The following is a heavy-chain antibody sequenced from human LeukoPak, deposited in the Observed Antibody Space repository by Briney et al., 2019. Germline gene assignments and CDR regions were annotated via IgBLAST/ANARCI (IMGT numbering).Heavy chain of an antibody. CDR3: AKGGLFGSGNSLDS. CDR1: GGFFRDYY. D-gene: IGHD3-10*01. J-gene: IGHJ4*02. V-gene: IGHV4-34*01. Sequence: SETLSLTCAVYGGFFRDYYWTWIRQPPGKGLEWIGEINHSGSTNYNTSLKSRVIISVDTSKNQFSLKVTSVTAADTALYYCAKGGLFGSGNSLDSWSQGTLVTVSS. CDR2: INHSGST.